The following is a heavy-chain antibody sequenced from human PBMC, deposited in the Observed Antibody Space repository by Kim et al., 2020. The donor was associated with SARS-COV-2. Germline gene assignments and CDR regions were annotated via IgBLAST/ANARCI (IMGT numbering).Heavy chain of an antibody. CDR1: GGSFSGYY. Sequence: SETLSLTCAVYGGSFSGYYWSWIRQPPGKGLEWIGEINHSGSTNYNPSLKSRVTISVDTSKNQFSLKLSSVTAADTAVYYCARGGSTMVRGARWRVDYWGQGTLVTVSS. J-gene: IGHJ4*02. V-gene: IGHV4-34*01. D-gene: IGHD3-10*01. CDR2: INHSGST. CDR3: ARGGSTMVRGARWRVDY.